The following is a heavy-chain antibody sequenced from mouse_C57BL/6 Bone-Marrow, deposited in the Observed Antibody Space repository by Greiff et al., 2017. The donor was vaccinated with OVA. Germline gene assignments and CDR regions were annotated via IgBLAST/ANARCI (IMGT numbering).Heavy chain of an antibody. Sequence: QVQLQQYGPELVKPGASVKISCKASGYAFSSSWMNWVKQRPGKGLEWIGRIYPGDGDTNYNGKFKGKATLTADKSSSTAYMQLSSLTSEDSAVYFCARGGIVTTRWGQGTLVTVSA. J-gene: IGHJ3*02. V-gene: IGHV1-82*01. D-gene: IGHD2-5*01. CDR3: ARGGIVTTR. CDR2: IYPGDGDT. CDR1: GYAFSSSW.